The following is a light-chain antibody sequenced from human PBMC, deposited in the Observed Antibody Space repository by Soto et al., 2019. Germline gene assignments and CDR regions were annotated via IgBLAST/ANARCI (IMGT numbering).Light chain of an antibody. CDR3: SLYTSSSVV. Sequence: QSALTQPASVSGSPGQSITISCTGTSSDVGGYNYVSWYQQHPGKAPKLMIYDVINRPSGVSNRFSGSKSGNTASLTISGLQAEDEADYYCSLYTSSSVVFGGGTKVTVL. V-gene: IGLV2-14*01. CDR1: SSDVGGYNY. CDR2: DVI. J-gene: IGLJ2*01.